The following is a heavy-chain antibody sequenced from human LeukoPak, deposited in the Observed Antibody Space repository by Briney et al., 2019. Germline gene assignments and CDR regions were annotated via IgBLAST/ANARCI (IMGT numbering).Heavy chain of an antibody. CDR1: GFRFSGYG. Sequence: GGSLRLSCVASGFRFSGYGMHWVSQAPGKGLEWVAFIRYDGSEKYYADSVKGRFIISRDNSKDTLFMEMNSLRREDTALYYRAKDWGVGGSYPDSWGQGTLVTVSS. CDR2: IRYDGSEK. D-gene: IGHD2-15*01. CDR3: AKDWGVGGSYPDS. V-gene: IGHV3-30*02. J-gene: IGHJ4*02.